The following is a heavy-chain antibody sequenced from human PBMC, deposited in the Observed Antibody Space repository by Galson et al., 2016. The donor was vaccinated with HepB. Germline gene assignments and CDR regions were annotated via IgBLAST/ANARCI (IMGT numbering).Heavy chain of an antibody. Sequence: SVKVSCKASGFDFTRYPMHWVRQAPGQGLEWMGIIKPGGVSLKIARTFQGRVTMTRDKSTSTVYMQLSSLRSDDTAVYYCARDSPHGSGNNCYSNYFDHWGQGTLVTVSS. CDR1: GFDFTRYP. J-gene: IGHJ4*02. CDR2: IKPGGVSL. CDR3: ARDSPHGSGNNCYSNYFDH. D-gene: IGHD2-15*01. V-gene: IGHV1-46*01.